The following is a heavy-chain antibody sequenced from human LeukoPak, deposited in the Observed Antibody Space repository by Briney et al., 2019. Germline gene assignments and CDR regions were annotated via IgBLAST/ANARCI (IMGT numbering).Heavy chain of an antibody. CDR3: ARDRGDITPTTVFDY. CDR2: VYYSGST. J-gene: IGHJ4*02. D-gene: IGHD2-15*01. CDR1: GGSIGSYY. Sequence: SETLSLTCTVTGGSIGSYYWSWIRRLPGKGLEWIGYVYYSGSTNYNPSLKSRVTISVDTSKNQLSLKLTSVTAADTAVYYCARDRGDITPTTVFDYWGQGTLVTVSS. V-gene: IGHV4-59*01.